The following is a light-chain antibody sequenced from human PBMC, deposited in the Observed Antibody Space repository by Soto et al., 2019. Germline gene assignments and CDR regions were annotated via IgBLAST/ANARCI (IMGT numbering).Light chain of an antibody. CDR2: WAS. CDR1: LSVSFTSKKETY. Sequence: DRLLTPSPDSLSVSLGERATINCKSCLSVSFTSKKETYLVWDQQKPGQPPKLLTYWASTRESGVPDRISGSGSGTDFTLTISSLQAEDVAVYYCQQYYSTPLTFGGGTKVDIK. J-gene: IGKJ4*01. V-gene: IGKV4-1*01. CDR3: QQYYSTPLT.